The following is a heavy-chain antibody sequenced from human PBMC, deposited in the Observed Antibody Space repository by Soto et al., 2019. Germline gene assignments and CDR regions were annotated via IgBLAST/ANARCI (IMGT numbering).Heavy chain of an antibody. CDR2: IWYDGSNK. J-gene: IGHJ4*02. D-gene: IGHD1-26*01. CDR3: ARDGIVGATQYYFDY. CDR1: GFTFSSYG. Sequence: VQLVESGGGVVQPGRSLRLSCAASGFTFSSYGMHWVRQAPGKGLEWVAVIWYDGSNKYYADSVKGRFTISRDNSKNTLYLQMNSLRAEDTAVYYCARDGIVGATQYYFDYWGQGTLVTVSS. V-gene: IGHV3-33*01.